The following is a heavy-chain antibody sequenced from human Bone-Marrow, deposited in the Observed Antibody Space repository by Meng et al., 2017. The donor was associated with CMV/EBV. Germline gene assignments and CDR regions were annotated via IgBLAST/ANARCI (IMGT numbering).Heavy chain of an antibody. CDR3: ARERSGYGLIDY. J-gene: IGHJ4*02. CDR2: IYYSGST. V-gene: IGHV4-59*01. D-gene: IGHD5-12*01. Sequence: SETLSLTCTVSGGSISSYYWSWIRQPPGKGLEWIGYIYYSGSTNYNPSLKSRVTISVDTSKNQFSLKLSSVTAADTAVYYCARERSGYGLIDYWGQGTLVTVYS. CDR1: GGSISSYY.